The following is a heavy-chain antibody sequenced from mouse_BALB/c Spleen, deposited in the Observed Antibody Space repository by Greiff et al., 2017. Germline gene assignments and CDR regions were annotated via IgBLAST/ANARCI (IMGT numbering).Heavy chain of an antibody. CDR2: ISSGSSTI. J-gene: IGHJ4*01. D-gene: IGHD2-10*02. V-gene: IGHV5-17*02. Sequence: EVHLVESGGGLVQPGGSRKLSCAASGFTFSSFGMHWVRQAPEKGLEWVAYISSGSSTIYYADTVKGRFTITRDNPKNTLFLQMTSQRSEDTAMYYCARWTYGSAMDYWGQGTSVTVSS. CDR3: ARWTYGSAMDY. CDR1: GFTFSSFG.